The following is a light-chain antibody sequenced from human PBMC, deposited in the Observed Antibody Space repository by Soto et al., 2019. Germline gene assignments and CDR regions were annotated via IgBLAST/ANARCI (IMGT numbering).Light chain of an antibody. Sequence: QSALTQPPSASGSPGQSVAISCTGTSSDVGGYSYVSWYQQHPGKAPKLMIYEVSKRPSGVPDRFSGSKSGNTASLTVSGLQAEDEADYYCSSYARNRDVLFGGGTKPPS. CDR1: SSDVGGYSY. V-gene: IGLV2-8*01. CDR2: EVS. J-gene: IGLJ2*01. CDR3: SSYARNRDVL.